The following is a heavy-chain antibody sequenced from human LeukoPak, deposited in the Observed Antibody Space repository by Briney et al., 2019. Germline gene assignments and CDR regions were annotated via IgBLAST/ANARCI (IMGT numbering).Heavy chain of an antibody. J-gene: IGHJ4*02. CDR2: ISGSGGST. D-gene: IGHD6-13*01. V-gene: IGHV3-23*01. CDR3: AKGSSSWYELDY. Sequence: GGSLRLSCAPSGFTFSVDAMSWVRQAPGKGLEWVSAISGSGGSTYYADSVKGRFTISRDNSKNTLYLQMNSLRAEDTAVYYCAKGSSSWYELDYWGQGTLVTVSS. CDR1: GFTFSVDA.